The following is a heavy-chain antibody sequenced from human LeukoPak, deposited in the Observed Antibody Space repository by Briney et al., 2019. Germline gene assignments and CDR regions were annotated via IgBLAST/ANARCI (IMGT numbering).Heavy chain of an antibody. CDR1: GFTFSSYA. CDR3: AKMGGGKSYSLYYFDY. D-gene: IGHD1-26*01. V-gene: IGHV3-23*01. J-gene: IGHJ4*02. CDR2: ISGSGGST. Sequence: PGGSLRLSCAASGFTFSSYAMSWVRQAPGKGLEWVSAISGSGGSTYYADSVKGRFTISGDNSKNTLYLQMNSLRAEDTAVYYCAKMGGGKSYSLYYFDYWGQGTLVTVSS.